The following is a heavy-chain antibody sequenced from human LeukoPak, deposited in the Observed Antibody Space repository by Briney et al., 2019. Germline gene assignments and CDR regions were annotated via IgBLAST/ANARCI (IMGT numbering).Heavy chain of an antibody. CDR3: ARQRGSYNFDY. V-gene: IGHV4-39*01. J-gene: IGHJ4*02. D-gene: IGHD1-26*01. CDR2: INHSGST. CDR1: GDSISSSNYY. Sequence: SETLSLTCTVSGDSISSSNYYWSWIRQPPGKGLEWIGEINHSGSTNYNPSLKSRVTISVDTSKNQFSLKLSSVTAADTAVYYCARQRGSYNFDYWGQGTLVTVSS.